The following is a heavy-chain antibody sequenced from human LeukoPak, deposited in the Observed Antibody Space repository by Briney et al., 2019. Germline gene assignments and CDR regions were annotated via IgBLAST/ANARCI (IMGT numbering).Heavy chain of an antibody. Sequence: PGGSLRLSCAASGFTFSSYWMRWVRQATGKGLVWVSRINSDGSSTSYADSVKGRFTISRDNAKNTLYLQMNSLRAEDTAVYYCARDLEGGSFDYWGQGTLVTVSS. D-gene: IGHD1-1*01. V-gene: IGHV3-74*01. J-gene: IGHJ4*02. CDR2: INSDGSST. CDR1: GFTFSSYW. CDR3: ARDLEGGSFDY.